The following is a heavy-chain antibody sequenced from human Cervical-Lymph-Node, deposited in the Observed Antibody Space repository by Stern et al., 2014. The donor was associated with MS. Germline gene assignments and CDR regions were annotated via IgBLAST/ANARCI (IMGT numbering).Heavy chain of an antibody. CDR3: ARDEIGQTTSHYYYYGMDV. D-gene: IGHD1-1*01. J-gene: IGHJ6*02. Sequence: VQLVQSGAEVKKPGSSVKVSCKASGGTFSRQAISWVRQAPGQGLEWLGGSIPILGAAHYAQKLQCRVTIIADESTSTAYMELRSLRSEDTAVYYCARDEIGQTTSHYYYYGMDVWGQGTTVTVSS. CDR2: SIPILGAA. V-gene: IGHV1-69*01. CDR1: GGTFSRQA.